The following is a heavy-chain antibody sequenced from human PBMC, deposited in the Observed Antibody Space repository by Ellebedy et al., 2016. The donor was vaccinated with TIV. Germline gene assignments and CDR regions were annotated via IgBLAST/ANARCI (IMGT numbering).Heavy chain of an antibody. Sequence: GESLKISCAASEFTFSGSALHWVRQASGKGLEWVGRIRSKANNYATAHAASVKGRFTISRDDSKNTAYLQMNSLKTEDTAVYYCVHIVVVTATGYWGQGTLVTVSS. CDR1: EFTFSGSA. D-gene: IGHD2-21*02. J-gene: IGHJ4*02. CDR3: VHIVVVTATGY. V-gene: IGHV3-73*01. CDR2: IRSKANNYAT.